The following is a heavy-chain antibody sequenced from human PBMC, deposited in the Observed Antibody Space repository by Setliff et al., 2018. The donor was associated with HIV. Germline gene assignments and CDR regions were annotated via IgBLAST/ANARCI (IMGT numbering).Heavy chain of an antibody. CDR3: ARLNYNFWSGYFWEEVKIDP. CDR2: GPHTGSI. CDR1: GGSISSSSYY. D-gene: IGHD3-3*01. Sequence: SETRSLTCTVSGGSISSSSYYWGWIRQPPGKGLEWIGSGPHTGSIDKNPKLASRVSISVDTSRNQLSLKLSDVTAADSAVYFCARLNYNFWSGYFWEEVKIDPWGQGNLVTVSS. J-gene: IGHJ5*02. V-gene: IGHV4-39*07.